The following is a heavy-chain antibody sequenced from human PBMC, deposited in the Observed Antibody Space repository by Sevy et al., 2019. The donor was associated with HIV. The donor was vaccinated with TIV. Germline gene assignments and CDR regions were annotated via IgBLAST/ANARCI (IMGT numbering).Heavy chain of an antibody. J-gene: IGHJ4*02. CDR1: EFDFYTYS. Sequence: GGSLRLSCAASEFDFYTYSMCWVRQAPGKGLEWVSFINGNSRYIYYADSVKGRFTTSRDNANKLLHLEMNSLRVEDMAVYYCTRDRVGGIGFDSWGQGTLVTVSS. CDR3: TRDRVGGIGFDS. D-gene: IGHD6-19*01. CDR2: INGNSRYI. V-gene: IGHV3-21*01.